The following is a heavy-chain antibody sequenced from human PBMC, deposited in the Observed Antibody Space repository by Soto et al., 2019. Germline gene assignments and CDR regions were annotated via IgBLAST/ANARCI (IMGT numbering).Heavy chain of an antibody. J-gene: IGHJ6*02. V-gene: IGHV4-34*01. CDR3: ARGRAGYDILTGYSHGWYYGMDV. D-gene: IGHD3-9*01. CDR1: GGSFSGYY. Sequence: AETLSLTCAVYGGSFSGYYWSWVRQAPWKGLEWIVEINHSGSTNYNPSLKSRVTISVDTSKNQFSLKLSSVTAADTAVYYCARGRAGYDILTGYSHGWYYGMDVWGQGTTVTVSS. CDR2: INHSGST.